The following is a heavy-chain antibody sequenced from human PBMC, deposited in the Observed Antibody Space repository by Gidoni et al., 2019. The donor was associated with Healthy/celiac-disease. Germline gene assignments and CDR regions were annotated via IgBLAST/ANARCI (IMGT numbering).Heavy chain of an antibody. CDR2: IWYDGINN. V-gene: IGHV3-33*08. J-gene: IGHJ6*02. Sequence: QVQLVESGGGVVQPGRSLRLSCAASGFTFSSYGMHWVRQAPGQGLEWVAVIWYDGINNYYADSVKGRFTISRDNSKNTLYLKMNSLRAEDTAVYYCARDPGRSYSSSWPGGMDVWGQGTTVTVSS. D-gene: IGHD6-13*01. CDR3: ARDPGRSYSSSWPGGMDV. CDR1: GFTFSSYG.